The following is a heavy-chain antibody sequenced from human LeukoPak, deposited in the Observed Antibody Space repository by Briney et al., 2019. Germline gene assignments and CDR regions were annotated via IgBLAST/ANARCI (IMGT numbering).Heavy chain of an antibody. Sequence: GGSLRLSCAASGFTFSSYWMSWVRQAPGKGLEWVANIKQDGSEKYYVDSVKGRFTISRDNAKNSLYLQMNSLRAEDTAVYYCARVRYYYDSSGPDYWGQGTLVTVSS. J-gene: IGHJ4*02. D-gene: IGHD3-22*01. CDR3: ARVRYYYDSSGPDY. CDR1: GFTFSSYW. V-gene: IGHV3-7*01. CDR2: IKQDGSEK.